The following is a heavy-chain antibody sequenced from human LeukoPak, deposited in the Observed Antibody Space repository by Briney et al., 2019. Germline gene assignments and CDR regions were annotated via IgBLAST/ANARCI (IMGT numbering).Heavy chain of an antibody. CDR1: GYTFTCYY. D-gene: IGHD4-4*01. V-gene: IGHV1-2*02. CDR2: INPNSGGT. Sequence: ASVKVSCKASGYTFTCYYMHWVRQAPGQGLEWMGWINPNSGGTNYAQKFQGRVTMTRDTSISTAYMELSRLRSDDTAVYYCARVHRGAYSNYEDYWGQGTLVTVSS. J-gene: IGHJ4*02. CDR3: ARVHRGAYSNYEDY.